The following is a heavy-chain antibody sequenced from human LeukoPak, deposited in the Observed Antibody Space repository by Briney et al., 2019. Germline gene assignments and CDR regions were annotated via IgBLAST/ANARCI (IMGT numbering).Heavy chain of an antibody. CDR1: GFTFSSYE. Sequence: GGSLRLSCAASGFTFSSYEMNWVRQAPGKGLEWVPYISSSGSTIYYADSVKGRFTISRDNAKNSLYLQMNRLRAEDTAVYYCARERQLERLAFGKEGSAFDYWGQGTLVTVSS. V-gene: IGHV3-48*03. CDR2: ISSSGSTI. CDR3: ARERQLERLAFGKEGSAFDY. D-gene: IGHD1-1*01. J-gene: IGHJ4*02.